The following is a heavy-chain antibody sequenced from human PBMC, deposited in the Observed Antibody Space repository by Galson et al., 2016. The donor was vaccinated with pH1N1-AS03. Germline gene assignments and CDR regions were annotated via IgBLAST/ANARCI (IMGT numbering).Heavy chain of an antibody. V-gene: IGHV3-48*01. CDR2: ISSSSSSI. J-gene: IGHJ3*02. CDR1: GFTFSAYS. Sequence: SLRLSCAASGFTFSAYSMNWARQAPGKGLEWLSCISSSSSSIYYAASVKGRFTISRDNANNSLFLLMNSLGAEDTAVYFCAREDFWDGFDIWGHGTTVSVSS. D-gene: IGHD3-3*01. CDR3: AREDFWDGFDI.